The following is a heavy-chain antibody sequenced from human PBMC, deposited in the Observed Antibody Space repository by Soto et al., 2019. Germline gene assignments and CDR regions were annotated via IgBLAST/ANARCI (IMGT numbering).Heavy chain of an antibody. D-gene: IGHD3-10*01. J-gene: IGHJ6*02. CDR1: GFTFNDHY. Sequence: QVQLVESGGGLVQPGGSLRLSCAASGFTFNDHYMTWIRQAPGKGLEWVSFISSDSIYTNSADSVKGRFTISRDNAKNLLYLQMSSLRVEDTAVYYCARDSTGSGLDYGMDVWGQGTTVAVS. CDR3: ARDSTGSGLDYGMDV. V-gene: IGHV3-11*06. CDR2: ISSDSIYT.